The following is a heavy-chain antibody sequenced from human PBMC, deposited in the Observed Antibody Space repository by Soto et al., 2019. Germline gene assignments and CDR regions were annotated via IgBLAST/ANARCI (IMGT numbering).Heavy chain of an antibody. Sequence: QVQLQESGPGLVKPSETLSLTCTVSGGSISSYYWSWIRQPPGKGLEWIGDIYYSGSTNYNPSLKTRFALSVATAKHQFALNLSSVTAAVTAVSYWACGGRGDYYYSDYYMDVWGKGTPVTVAS. CDR3: ACGGRGDYYYSDYYMDV. CDR2: IYYSGST. J-gene: IGHJ6*03. CDR1: GGSISSYY. V-gene: IGHV4-59*01. D-gene: IGHD7-27*01.